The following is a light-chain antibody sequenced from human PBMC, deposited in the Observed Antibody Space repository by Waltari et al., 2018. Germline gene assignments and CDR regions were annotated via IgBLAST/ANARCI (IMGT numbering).Light chain of an antibody. J-gene: IGKJ1*01. V-gene: IGKV3-15*01. Sequence: EIVMTQSPATLSVSPGERVTLSCRASQAMRNNLAWYQQKPGQAPRLLIYAAFTRATGIPGRFSGSGSATEFTLTIGSMQAEDFAVYFCQQYYNYPRTFGQGTKVEV. CDR2: AAF. CDR1: QAMRNN. CDR3: QQYYNYPRT.